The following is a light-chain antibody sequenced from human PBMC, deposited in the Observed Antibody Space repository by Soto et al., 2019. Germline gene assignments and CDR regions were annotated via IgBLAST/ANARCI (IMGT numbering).Light chain of an antibody. V-gene: IGKV3-20*01. CDR2: GAS. CDR3: QQYGNSPPLT. J-gene: IGKJ5*01. CDR1: QSVSSSY. Sequence: EIVLTQSPGTLSLSPGERATLSCRPSQSVSSSYLAWYQHKPGQAPRLLIYGASSRATGIPDRFSGSGSGTDFTLTISILEPEDFAVYYCQQYGNSPPLTFGQGTRLEIK.